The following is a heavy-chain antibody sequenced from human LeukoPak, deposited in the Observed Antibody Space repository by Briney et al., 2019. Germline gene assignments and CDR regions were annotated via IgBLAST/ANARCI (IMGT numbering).Heavy chain of an antibody. CDR3: ARESSWGNFDY. CDR2: VFYSGST. V-gene: IGHV4-59*01. D-gene: IGHD7-27*01. CDR1: GGSIHGYY. Sequence: SETLSLTCTVSGGSIHGYYWSWIRQPPGKGLEWIGYVFYSGSTNYNPSLKSRVTISVDTSKNQFSLKLSYVTAADTAVYFCARESSWGNFDYWGQGTLVTVSS. J-gene: IGHJ4*02.